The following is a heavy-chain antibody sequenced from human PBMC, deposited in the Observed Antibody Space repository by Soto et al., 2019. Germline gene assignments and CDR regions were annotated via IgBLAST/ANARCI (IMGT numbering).Heavy chain of an antibody. CDR1: GFTFSSYA. CDR2: ISGSGGST. Sequence: AGGSLRLSCAASGFTFSSYAMSWVRQAPGKGLEWVSAISGSGGSTYYADSVKGRFTISRDNSKNTLYLQMNSLRAEDTAVYYCAKEGSSGSFGSYYYYYGMDVWGQGTTVTVSS. V-gene: IGHV3-23*01. D-gene: IGHD1-26*01. CDR3: AKEGSSGSFGSYYYYYGMDV. J-gene: IGHJ6*02.